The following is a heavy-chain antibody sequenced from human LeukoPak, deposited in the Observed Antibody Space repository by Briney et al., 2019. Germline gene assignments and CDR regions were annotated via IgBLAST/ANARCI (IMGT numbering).Heavy chain of an antibody. CDR2: ISSSSSYI. Sequence: PGGSLRLSCAASGVTFSSYSMNWVRQAPGKGLEWVSSISSSSSYIYYADSVKGRFTISRDNSKNTLYLQMNSLRAEDTAVYYCAEHPSMPRGPGYWGQGTLVTVSS. D-gene: IGHD3-10*01. J-gene: IGHJ4*02. V-gene: IGHV3-21*04. CDR3: AEHPSMPRGPGY. CDR1: GVTFSSYS.